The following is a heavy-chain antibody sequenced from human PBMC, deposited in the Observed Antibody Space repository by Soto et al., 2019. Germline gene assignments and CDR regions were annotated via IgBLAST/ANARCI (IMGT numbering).Heavy chain of an antibody. J-gene: IGHJ6*02. CDR3: AREGDYSNYYYYYGMDV. Sequence: SVKGCCKASGGTFSSYAISWVRQAPGQGLEWMGGIIPIFGTANYAQKFQGRVTITADESTSTAYMELSSLRSEDTAVYYCAREGDYSNYYYYYGMDVWGQGTTVTVSS. CDR2: IIPIFGTA. V-gene: IGHV1-69*13. CDR1: GGTFSSYA. D-gene: IGHD4-4*01.